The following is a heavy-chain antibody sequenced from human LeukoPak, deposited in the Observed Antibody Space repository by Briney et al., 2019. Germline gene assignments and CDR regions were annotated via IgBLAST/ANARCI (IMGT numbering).Heavy chain of an antibody. V-gene: IGHV3-48*01. CDR3: ARDLSYSSGWYKLPIFDY. J-gene: IGHJ4*02. D-gene: IGHD6-19*01. CDR1: GFTFSSYS. Sequence: PGGSLRLSCAASGFTFSSYSMNWVRQAPGKGLEWVSYIISSSSTIYYADSVKGRFTISRDNAKNSLYLQMNSLRAEDTAVYYCARDLSYSSGWYKLPIFDYWGQGTLVTVSS. CDR2: IISSSSTI.